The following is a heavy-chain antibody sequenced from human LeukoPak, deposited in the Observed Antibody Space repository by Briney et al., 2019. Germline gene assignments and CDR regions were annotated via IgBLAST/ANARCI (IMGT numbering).Heavy chain of an antibody. CDR3: VRGSTLRHYQY. CDR1: GGSISSGDYY. CDR2: IYYSGST. J-gene: IGHJ4*02. D-gene: IGHD3-16*01. V-gene: IGHV4-30-4*01. Sequence: SQTLSLTCTVSGGSISSGDYYWSWIRQPPGEGLEWIGYIYYSGSTYYNPSLKSRVTVSVDTSKNQFSLNLSSVTAADTAVYYCVRGSTLRHYQYWGQGTLVTVSS.